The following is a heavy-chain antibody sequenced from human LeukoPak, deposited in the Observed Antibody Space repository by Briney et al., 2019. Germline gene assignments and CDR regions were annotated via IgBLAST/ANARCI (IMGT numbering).Heavy chain of an antibody. CDR1: GGSFSGYH. CDR3: ARPHYGDRVPPNPYYYYGMDV. J-gene: IGHJ6*02. Sequence: SETLSLTCAVYGGSFSGYHWSWIRQPPGKGLEWIGEINHSGSTNYNPSLKSRVTISVDTSKNQFSLKLSSVTAADTAVYYCARPHYGDRVPPNPYYYYGMDVWGQGTTVTVSS. D-gene: IGHD4-17*01. CDR2: INHSGST. V-gene: IGHV4-34*01.